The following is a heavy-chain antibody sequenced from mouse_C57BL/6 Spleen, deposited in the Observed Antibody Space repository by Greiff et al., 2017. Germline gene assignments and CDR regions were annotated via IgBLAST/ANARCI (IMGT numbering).Heavy chain of an antibody. CDR3: ARYADASYYFDY. CDR2: LRNKANGYTT. J-gene: IGHJ2*01. V-gene: IGHV7-3*01. Sequence: EVKLMESGGGLVQPGGSLSLSCAASGFTFTDYYMSWVRQPPGKALEWLGFLRNKANGYTTKYSASVKGRFTISRDNSQSILYLQMNALRAEDSATYYCARYADASYYFDYWGQGTTLTVSS. CDR1: GFTFTDYY.